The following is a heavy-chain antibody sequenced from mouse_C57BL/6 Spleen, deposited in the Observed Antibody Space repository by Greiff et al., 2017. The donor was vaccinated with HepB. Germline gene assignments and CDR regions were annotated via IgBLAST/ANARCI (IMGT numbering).Heavy chain of an antibody. J-gene: IGHJ3*01. D-gene: IGHD1-1*01. CDR2: ISDGGSYT. CDR1: GFTFSSYA. CDR3: ARDLGNYDGSSYGAY. Sequence: EVKLMESGGGLVKPGGSLKLSCAASGFTFSSYAMSWVRQTPEKRLEWVATISDGGSYTSYPNNVKGRFTISRDNAKNNLYLQMGHLKSEDTAMFYGARDLGNYDGSSYGAYWGQGTLVTVSA. V-gene: IGHV5-4*01.